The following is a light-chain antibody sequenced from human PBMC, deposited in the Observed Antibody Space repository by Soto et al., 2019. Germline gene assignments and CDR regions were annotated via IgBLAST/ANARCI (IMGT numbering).Light chain of an antibody. CDR1: QTGSNSY. J-gene: IGKJ1*01. CDR3: QQRSNWPWT. Sequence: EIVMTQSPATLSVSPGQRATLSCRASQTGSNSYLAWYQQKSAQAPRLLIYGVSTRATGIPDRFSGSGSGTEFTLTISRLEPEDFAVYYCQQRSNWPWTFGQGTKVDIK. V-gene: IGKV3D-20*02. CDR2: GVS.